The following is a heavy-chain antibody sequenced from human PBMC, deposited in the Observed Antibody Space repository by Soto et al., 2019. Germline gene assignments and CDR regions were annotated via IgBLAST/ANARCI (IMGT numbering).Heavy chain of an antibody. J-gene: IGHJ6*02. CDR2: IHPGDSDT. Sequence: PGESLKISCKASGYSFVTYWIAWVRQMPGKGLEWMGIIHPGDSDTRYSPSFQGQVTISADKSISTAYLQWSSLKASDTAMYYCGRTYNWTHNYYYGMDLWGQGTTVTVSS. CDR3: GRTYNWTHNYYYGMDL. V-gene: IGHV5-51*01. D-gene: IGHD1-20*01. CDR1: GYSFVTYW.